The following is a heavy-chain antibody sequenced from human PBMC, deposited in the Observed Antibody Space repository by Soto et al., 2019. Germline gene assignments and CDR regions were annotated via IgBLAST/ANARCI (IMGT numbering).Heavy chain of an antibody. Sequence: ASVSLTCNASGYRFVAYFIHCVRQAPGQRLEWMGGINANIGGTNYAQTFQGRVTMTRATSITTAYMELTSLRSDDTAMYYCVRYNWDYDYWGKGTMVTVSS. CDR3: VRYNWDYDY. CDR2: INANIGGT. J-gene: IGHJ4*02. CDR1: GYRFVAYF. V-gene: IGHV1-2*02. D-gene: IGHD1-7*01.